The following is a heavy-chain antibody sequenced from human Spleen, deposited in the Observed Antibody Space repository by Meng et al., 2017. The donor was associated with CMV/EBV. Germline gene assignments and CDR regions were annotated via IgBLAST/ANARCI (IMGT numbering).Heavy chain of an antibody. CDR2: ISAYNGNT. J-gene: IGHJ4*02. V-gene: IGHV1-18*01. CDR1: GYTFTSYD. D-gene: IGHD5-24*01. Sequence: CNASGYTFTSYDISWVRQAPGQGLEWMGWISAYNGNTNYAQKLQGRVTMTTDTSTSTAYMELRSLRSDDTAVYYCATKERRDGYNHWGQGTLVTVSS. CDR3: ATKERRDGYNH.